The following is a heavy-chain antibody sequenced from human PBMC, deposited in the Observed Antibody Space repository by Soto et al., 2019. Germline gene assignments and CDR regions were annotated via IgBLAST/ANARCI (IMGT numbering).Heavy chain of an antibody. CDR2: ISGSGGRT. CDR3: EKDRGYSVGGD. CDR1: GFSFSRND. J-gene: IGHJ4*02. V-gene: IGHV3-23*01. D-gene: IGHD5-18*01. Sequence: EVQLLESGGGLVQPGGSLRLSCAASGFSFSRNDMSWVRQAPERGLEWISAISGSGGRTYYEDSVKGRFTISRDNSKNRLYPHMDNLRVEDTATYDCEKDRGYSVGGDWGQGTLVAVSS.